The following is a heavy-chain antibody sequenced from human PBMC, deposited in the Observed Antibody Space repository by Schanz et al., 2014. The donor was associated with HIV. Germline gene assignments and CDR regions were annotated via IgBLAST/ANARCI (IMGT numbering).Heavy chain of an antibody. CDR2: INWNGGST. J-gene: IGHJ4*02. V-gene: IGHV3-20*04. CDR3: AKGRYMGATLVQFDY. Sequence: EVQLVESGGGVVRPGGSLRLSCAASGFTFDDYGMSWVRQAPGKGLEWVSGINWNGGSTGYADSVKGRFTISRDNSKNTLFLQMNSVKVDDTAVYFCAKGRYMGATLVQFDYWGQGTLVTVPS. CDR1: GFTFDDYG. D-gene: IGHD1-26*01.